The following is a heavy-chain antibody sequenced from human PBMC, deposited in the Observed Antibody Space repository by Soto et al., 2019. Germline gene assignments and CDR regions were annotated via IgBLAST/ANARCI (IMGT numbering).Heavy chain of an antibody. CDR1: GGTFSSYA. J-gene: IGHJ5*02. V-gene: IGHV1-69*13. CDR3: ASSGYSSSWYVRDWFDP. D-gene: IGHD6-13*01. CDR2: IIPIFGTA. Sequence: SVKVSCKASGGTFSSYAISWVRQAPGQGLEWMGGIIPIFGTANYAQKFQGRVTITADESTSTAYMELSSLRSEDTAVYYCASSGYSSSWYVRDWFDPWGQGTRVTVSS.